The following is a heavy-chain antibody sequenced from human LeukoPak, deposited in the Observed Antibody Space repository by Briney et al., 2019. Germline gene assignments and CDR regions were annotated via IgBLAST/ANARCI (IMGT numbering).Heavy chain of an antibody. V-gene: IGHV3-48*03. CDR3: AREVGRSSGWFDY. D-gene: IGHD6-19*01. Sequence: GGSLRLSCAASGFTFSSYEMNWVRQAPGKGLEWVSYISSSGSTIYYADSVKGRFTISRDNAKNSLYLQMNSLRAEETAVYYCAREVGRSSGWFDYWGQGTLVTVSS. CDR2: ISSSGSTI. CDR1: GFTFSSYE. J-gene: IGHJ4*02.